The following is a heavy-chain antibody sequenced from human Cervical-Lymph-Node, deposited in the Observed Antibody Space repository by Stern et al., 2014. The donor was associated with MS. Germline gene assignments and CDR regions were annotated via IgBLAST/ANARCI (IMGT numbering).Heavy chain of an antibody. CDR1: GDSVISDTYY. CDR2: IFYSGIT. D-gene: IGHD3/OR15-3a*01. J-gene: IGHJ5*02. Sequence: QVQLQESGPGLVKPSETLSLTCTVSGDSVISDTYYWSWIRQPPGKKLEWIGCIFYSGITIYNPSLQSRVSISVDASKNQFTLRLSHVTTADTAVYYCARDGLGVLNPWGQGTLVTVSS. CDR3: ARDGLGVLNP. V-gene: IGHV4-61*01.